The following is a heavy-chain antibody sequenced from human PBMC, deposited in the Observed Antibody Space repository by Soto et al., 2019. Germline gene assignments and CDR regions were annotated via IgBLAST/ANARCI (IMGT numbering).Heavy chain of an antibody. J-gene: IGHJ5*02. Sequence: SVNVSCKSSGGTLSSYSMSWVRQAPGQGLEWMGGIIPIFGTANYAQKFQGRVTITADESTSTAYMELSSLRSEDTAVYYCARGFGELLYDWFDPWGQGTMVTVSS. V-gene: IGHV1-69*13. CDR3: ARGFGELLYDWFDP. D-gene: IGHD3-10*01. CDR1: GGTLSSYS. CDR2: IIPIFGTA.